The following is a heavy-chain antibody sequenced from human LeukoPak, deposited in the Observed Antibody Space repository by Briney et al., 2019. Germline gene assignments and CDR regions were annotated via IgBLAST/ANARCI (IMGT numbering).Heavy chain of an antibody. V-gene: IGHV4-39*01. CDR2: IYYSGST. Sequence: SETLSLTCTLSRGSISSRSYYWGWIRQPPGKGLEWIGSIYYSGSTYYNPSLKCRVTISVDTSKNQFSPKLSSLTAADTAVYYCARQHVETEQGGYFDYWGQGTLVTVSS. CDR1: RGSISSRSYY. J-gene: IGHJ4*02. CDR3: ARQHVETEQGGYFDY. D-gene: IGHD5-24*01.